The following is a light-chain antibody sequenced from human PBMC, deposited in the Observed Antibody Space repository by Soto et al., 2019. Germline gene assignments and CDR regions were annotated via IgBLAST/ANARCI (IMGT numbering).Light chain of an antibody. J-gene: IGKJ4*01. V-gene: IGKV2-28*01. Sequence: DIVMTQSPLSLPVTPGEPASISCRSSQSLLHSNGYNYLDWYLQKPGQSPQLLISLGSNRASRVPDRFSGSGSGTDFTLKISRVEAEDVGVYYCMQDLQSPLTFGGGTKVEIK. CDR3: MQDLQSPLT. CDR1: QSLLHSNGYNY. CDR2: LGS.